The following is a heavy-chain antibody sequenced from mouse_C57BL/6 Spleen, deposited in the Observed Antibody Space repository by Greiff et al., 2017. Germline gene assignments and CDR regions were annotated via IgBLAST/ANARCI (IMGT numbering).Heavy chain of an antibody. CDR2: ISSGGSYT. J-gene: IGHJ2*01. V-gene: IGHV5-6*01. D-gene: IGHD2-5*01. CDR1: GFTFSSYG. Sequence: EVQRVESGGDLVKPGGSLKLSCAASGFTFSSYGMSWVRQTPDKRLEWVATISSGGSYTYYPDSVKGRFTISRDNAKNTLYLQMSSLKSEDTAMYYCAREDYSNSNYFDYWGQGTTLTVSS. CDR3: AREDYSNSNYFDY.